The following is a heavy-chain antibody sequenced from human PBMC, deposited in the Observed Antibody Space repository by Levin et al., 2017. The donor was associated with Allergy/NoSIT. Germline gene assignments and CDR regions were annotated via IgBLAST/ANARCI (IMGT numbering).Heavy chain of an antibody. CDR2: INHSGST. CDR1: GGSFSGYY. CDR3: ARAGRRGYGSGSYHY. D-gene: IGHD3-10*01. Sequence: SETLSLTCAVYGGSFSGYYWSWIRQPPGKGLEWIGEINHSGSTNYNPSLKSRVTISVDTSKNQFSLKLSSVTAADTAVYYCARAGRRGYGSGSYHYWGQGTLVTVSS. J-gene: IGHJ4*02. V-gene: IGHV4-34*01.